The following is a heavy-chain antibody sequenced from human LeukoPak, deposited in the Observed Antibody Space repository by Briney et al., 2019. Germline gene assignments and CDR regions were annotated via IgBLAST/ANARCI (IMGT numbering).Heavy chain of an antibody. Sequence: GGSLRLSCAASGFTFSNYWMHWVRQAPGKGLVWVSRINNDGSGTTYADSVKGRFTISRDNAQNTLYLQMNSLRAEDTAVYYCARDKATVVTRAFDIWGQGTMVTVSS. D-gene: IGHD4-23*01. CDR2: INNDGSGT. J-gene: IGHJ3*02. V-gene: IGHV3-74*01. CDR1: GFTFSNYW. CDR3: ARDKATVVTRAFDI.